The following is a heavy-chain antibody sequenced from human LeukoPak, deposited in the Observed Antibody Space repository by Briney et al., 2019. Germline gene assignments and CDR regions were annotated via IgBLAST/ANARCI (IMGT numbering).Heavy chain of an antibody. V-gene: IGHV1-2*02. J-gene: IGHJ4*02. Sequence: ASVKVSCKASGYTFSGYYMYWVRQAPGQGLEWMGWINPNGGGTNYAQNFQGRVTMTRDTSISTAYMELSRLRSDDTAIYYCARENNSGWYRKAAFDYWGQGTLVTVTS. CDR2: INPNGGGT. D-gene: IGHD6-19*01. CDR3: ARENNSGWYRKAAFDY. CDR1: GYTFSGYY.